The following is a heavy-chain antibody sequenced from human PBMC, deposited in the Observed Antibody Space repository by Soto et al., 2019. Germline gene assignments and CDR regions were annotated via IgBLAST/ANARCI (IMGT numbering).Heavy chain of an antibody. CDR2: ISSGTSGSYE. V-gene: IGHV3-21*01. Sequence: GGSLRLSCTASGFIFSTYSMNWVRQAPGKGLEWVSSISSGTSGSYENYADSVKGRFTISRDNAKNSLYLEMNSLRAEDTAVYYCARPSFGDYFFDYWGQGTQVTVSS. CDR1: GFIFSTYS. CDR3: ARPSFGDYFFDY. J-gene: IGHJ4*02. D-gene: IGHD3-10*01.